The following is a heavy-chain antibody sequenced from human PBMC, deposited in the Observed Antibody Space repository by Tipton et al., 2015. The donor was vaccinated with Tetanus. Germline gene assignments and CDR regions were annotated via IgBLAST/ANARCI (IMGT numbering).Heavy chain of an antibody. V-gene: IGHV4-59*01. J-gene: IGHJ4*02. CDR2: IYYSGST. CDR1: GGSISSYY. Sequence: TLSLTCTVSGGSISSYYWSWIRQPPGKGLEWIGYIYYSGSTNYNPSLKSRVTISVDTSKNQFSLNLSSVTAADTAVHYCARGMVSWGIFPYWGQGALVTVSS. CDR3: ARGMVSWGIFPY. D-gene: IGHD2-8*01.